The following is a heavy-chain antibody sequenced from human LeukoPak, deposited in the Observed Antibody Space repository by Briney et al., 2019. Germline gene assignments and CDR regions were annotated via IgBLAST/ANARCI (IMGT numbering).Heavy chain of an antibody. J-gene: IGHJ6*02. V-gene: IGHV4-34*01. D-gene: IGHD3-16*02. CDR3: ARVRARDDYVWGRYRPRYYYYGMDV. CDR2: INHSGST. Sequence: SETLSLTCAVYGGSFSGYYWSWIRQPPGKGLEWIGEINHSGSTNYNPSLKSRVTISVGTSKNQFSLKLSSVTAADTAVYYCARVRARDDYVWGRYRPRYYYYGMDVWGQGTTVTVSS. CDR1: GGSFSGYY.